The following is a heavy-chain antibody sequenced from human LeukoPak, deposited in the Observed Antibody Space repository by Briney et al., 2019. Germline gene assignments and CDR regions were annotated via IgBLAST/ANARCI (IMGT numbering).Heavy chain of an antibody. Sequence: GGSLRLSCAASGFTFSSYGMPWVRQAPGKGLEWVAVIWYDGSNKYYADSVKGRFTISRDNSKNTLYLQMNSLRAEDTAVYYCARVHSGYCSSTSCHHYYYYGMDVWGQGTTVTVSS. CDR2: IWYDGSNK. D-gene: IGHD2-2*01. CDR3: ARVHSGYCSSTSCHHYYYYGMDV. J-gene: IGHJ6*02. V-gene: IGHV3-33*01. CDR1: GFTFSSYG.